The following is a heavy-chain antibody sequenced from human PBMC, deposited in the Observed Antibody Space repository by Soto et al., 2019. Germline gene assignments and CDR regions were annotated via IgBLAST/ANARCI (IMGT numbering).Heavy chain of an antibody. V-gene: IGHV1-46*01. CDR1: GYTFASYY. Sequence: EASVKVSCKASGYTFASYYMHWVRQAPGQGLEWMGIINPSGGSTTYAQKFQGRVTMTRDTSTSTVYMELSSLRSEDTAMYYCERVSYSGSSWFNFESWGQGTLVTVS. J-gene: IGHJ4*02. CDR3: ERVSYSGSSWFNFES. CDR2: INPSGGST. D-gene: IGHD6-13*01.